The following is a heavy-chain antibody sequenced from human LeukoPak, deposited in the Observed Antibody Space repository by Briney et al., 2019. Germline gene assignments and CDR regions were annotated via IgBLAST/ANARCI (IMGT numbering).Heavy chain of an antibody. CDR3: ASGDVDTAMVFDY. V-gene: IGHV1-2*02. Sequence: ASVKVSCKASGYTFTGYYMHWVRQAPGQGLEWMGWINPNSGGTNYAQKFQGRVTMTRDTSTSTVYMELSSLGSEDTAVYYCASGDVDTAMVFDYWGQGTLVTVSS. CDR1: GYTFTGYY. J-gene: IGHJ4*02. CDR2: INPNSGGT. D-gene: IGHD5-18*01.